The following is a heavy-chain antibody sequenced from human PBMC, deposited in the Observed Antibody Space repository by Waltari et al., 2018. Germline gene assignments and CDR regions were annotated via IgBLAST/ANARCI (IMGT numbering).Heavy chain of an antibody. CDR2: IAHTGST. CDR3: ARARYFGSLFAWFDP. J-gene: IGHJ5*02. V-gene: IGHV4-4*02. Sequence: QVQLQESGPGLVKPSGTLSLTCAVSGGSISSTNWWTWVRQPPGKGLEWMGEIAHTGSTDYNLSLKSRVTISVDNSKNQFSLKLNSVTAADTAVYYCARARYFGSLFAWFDPWGQGTLVNVSS. CDR1: GGSISSTNW. D-gene: IGHD1-20*01.